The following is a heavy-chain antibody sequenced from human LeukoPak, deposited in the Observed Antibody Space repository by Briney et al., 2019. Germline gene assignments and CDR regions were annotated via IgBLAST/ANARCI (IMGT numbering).Heavy chain of an antibody. CDR3: GRGRRVIGSNGAFDM. CDR1: GGSFSGYY. D-gene: IGHD2-8*01. V-gene: IGHV4-34*01. J-gene: IGHJ3*02. Sequence: PSETLSLTCAVSGGSFSGYYWNWIRQPPGNGLEWIGEINPSGGTNYSPSLKSRVTISVDTSTNQFSLKVTSVTAADTAMFYCGRGRRVIGSNGAFDMWGQGTMVTVSS. CDR2: INPSGGT.